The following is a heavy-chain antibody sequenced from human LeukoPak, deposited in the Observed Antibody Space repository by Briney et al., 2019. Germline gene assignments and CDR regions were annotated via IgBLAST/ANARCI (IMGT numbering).Heavy chain of an antibody. Sequence: GGSLRLSCAASGFTFSSYAMSWVRQAPGKGLEWVSAISGSGGSTYYADSVKGRFTISRDKSKNTLYLQMNSLRAEDTAVYYCAKEAVDYDILTGYYTTGYFDYWGQGTLVTVSS. CDR1: GFTFSSYA. J-gene: IGHJ4*02. V-gene: IGHV3-23*01. CDR3: AKEAVDYDILTGYYTTGYFDY. D-gene: IGHD3-9*01. CDR2: ISGSGGST.